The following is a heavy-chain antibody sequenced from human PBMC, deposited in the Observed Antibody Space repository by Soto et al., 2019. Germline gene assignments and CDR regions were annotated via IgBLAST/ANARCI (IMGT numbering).Heavy chain of an antibody. D-gene: IGHD3-22*01. V-gene: IGHV1-18*01. Sequence: ASVKVSCKTSGYTFTNYGISWVRQAPGQGLEWMGWITTDKGKTTYAQKFQGRVTMTTDTSTSTAYMELRSLRSEDTAMYYCARDGHRYYYDSSGYYVSNYWGQGTLVTVSS. J-gene: IGHJ4*02. CDR1: GYTFTNYG. CDR2: ITTDKGKT. CDR3: ARDGHRYYYDSSGYYVSNY.